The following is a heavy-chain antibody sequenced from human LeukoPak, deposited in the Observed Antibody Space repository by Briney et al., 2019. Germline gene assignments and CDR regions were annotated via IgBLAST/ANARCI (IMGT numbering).Heavy chain of an antibody. CDR1: GFTFSSYW. V-gene: IGHV3-7*01. Sequence: PGGSLRLSCAASGFTFSSYWMSWVRQAPGKGLEWVSNIKRDGSEKYYVDSVKGRFTISRDNAKNSLYLQMNSLRAEDTAVYYCARLSTSWPFCDYWGQGTLVTVSS. D-gene: IGHD2-2*01. J-gene: IGHJ4*02. CDR2: IKRDGSEK. CDR3: ARLSTSWPFCDY.